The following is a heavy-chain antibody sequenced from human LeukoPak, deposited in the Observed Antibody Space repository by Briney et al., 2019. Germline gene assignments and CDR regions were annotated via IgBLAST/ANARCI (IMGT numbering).Heavy chain of an antibody. V-gene: IGHV4-39*07. CDR1: GGSISSSSYY. D-gene: IGHD1-26*01. Sequence: SETLSLTCTVSGGSISSSSYYWGWIRQPPGKGLEWIGSIYYSGSTYYNPSLKSRVTISVDTSKNQFSLKLSSVTAADTAVYYCARSSRSRDIVGATGFDYWGQGTLVTVSS. CDR3: ARSSRSRDIVGATGFDY. J-gene: IGHJ4*02. CDR2: IYYSGST.